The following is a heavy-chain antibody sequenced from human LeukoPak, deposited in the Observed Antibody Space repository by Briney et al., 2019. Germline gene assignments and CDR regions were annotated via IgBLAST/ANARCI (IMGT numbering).Heavy chain of an antibody. Sequence: PGGSLRLSCAASGFTFSSYGMHWVRQAPGKGLGWVAVISYDGSNKYYADSVKGRFTISRDNSKNTLYLQMNSLRAEDTAVYYCAKDRYGDFYYYYGMDVWGQGTTVTVSS. CDR2: ISYDGSNK. J-gene: IGHJ6*02. D-gene: IGHD4-17*01. V-gene: IGHV3-30*18. CDR1: GFTFSSYG. CDR3: AKDRYGDFYYYYGMDV.